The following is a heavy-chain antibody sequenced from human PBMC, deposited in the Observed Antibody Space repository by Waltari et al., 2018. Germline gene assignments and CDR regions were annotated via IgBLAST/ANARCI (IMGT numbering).Heavy chain of an antibody. CDR3: ATRIAYYYDSSGYYFNY. J-gene: IGHJ4*02. CDR1: GYTLTDLS. CDR2: FDPEDSET. D-gene: IGHD3-22*01. V-gene: IGHV1-24*01. Sequence: QVQLVQSGAEVKKPGASVKVSCKVSGYTLTDLSIHWVRQAPGQGLEWMGGFDPEDSETIYAQNFQGRVTMSEDTSTDTAYMELSSLRSEDTAVYYCATRIAYYYDSSGYYFNYWGQGSLVTVSS.